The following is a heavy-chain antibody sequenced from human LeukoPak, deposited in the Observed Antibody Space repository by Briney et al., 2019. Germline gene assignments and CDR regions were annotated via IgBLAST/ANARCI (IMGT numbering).Heavy chain of an antibody. D-gene: IGHD2-2*01. Sequence: GRSLRLSCAASGFTFSNCAMHWVRQAPGKGLEWVAVVSFDGRNEYYADSVKGRFTISRDNSMNTLYLQMNSLRVDDTAVYYCAREQVVVGRGYYGMDVWGQGTTVTVSS. J-gene: IGHJ6*02. V-gene: IGHV3-30*14. CDR2: VSFDGRNE. CDR3: AREQVVVGRGYYGMDV. CDR1: GFTFSNCA.